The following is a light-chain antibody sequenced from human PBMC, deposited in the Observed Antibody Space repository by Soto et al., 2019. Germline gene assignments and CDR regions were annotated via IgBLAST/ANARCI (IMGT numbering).Light chain of an antibody. CDR2: DAS. CDR3: QQRSNRALT. CDR1: QSVSSY. J-gene: IGKJ4*01. Sequence: EIVLTQSPATLSLSPGERATLSCRASQSVSSYLAWYQQKPGQAPRLLIYDASNRATGIPARFSGSGSRTDFTLPFRSLVPEDFAVYYCQQRSNRALTFGGGTKVDIK. V-gene: IGKV3-11*01.